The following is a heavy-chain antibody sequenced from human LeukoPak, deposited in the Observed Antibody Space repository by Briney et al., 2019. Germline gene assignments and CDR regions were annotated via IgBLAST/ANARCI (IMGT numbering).Heavy chain of an antibody. V-gene: IGHV3-23*01. Sequence: GGSLRLSCTASGFTFSGNAMGWVRQAPGKGLEWVSGIRSDENRLYADSVKGRFTISRDNSKNTLYLQMNSQRVEDTAVYYCAKDVIHWSFDHWGQGTLVTVSS. CDR3: AKDVIHWSFDH. J-gene: IGHJ4*02. CDR1: GFTFSGNA. CDR2: IRSDENR. D-gene: IGHD2-8*02.